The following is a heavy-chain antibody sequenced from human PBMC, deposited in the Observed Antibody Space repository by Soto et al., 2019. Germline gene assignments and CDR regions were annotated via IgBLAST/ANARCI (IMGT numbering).Heavy chain of an antibody. V-gene: IGHV3-30*18. CDR2: ISYDGSNK. CDR3: AKVSGGSSSVRSKAYYYYGMDV. CDR1: GFTSSSYG. Sequence: GGSLRLSCAASGFTSSSYGMHWVRQAPGKGLEWVAVISYDGSNKYYADSVKGRFTISRDNSKNTLYLQMNSLRAEDTAVYYCAKVSGGSSSVRSKAYYYYGMDVWGQGTTVTVSS. D-gene: IGHD2-15*01. J-gene: IGHJ6*02.